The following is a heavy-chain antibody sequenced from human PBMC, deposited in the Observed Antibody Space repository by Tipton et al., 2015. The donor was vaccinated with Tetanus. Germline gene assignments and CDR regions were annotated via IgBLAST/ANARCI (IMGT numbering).Heavy chain of an antibody. CDR2: IYPGDSST. Sequence: QSGAEVKKSGESLKISCQASGYTFTNAWIGWVRQMPGKGLEWMGVIYPGDSSTIYSPSFQGLVTISVDKSINTTYLRWTSLKASGSAMYYCARQKGYWGQGTLVTVSS. CDR1: GYTFTNAW. J-gene: IGHJ4*02. V-gene: IGHV5-51*01. CDR3: ARQKGY.